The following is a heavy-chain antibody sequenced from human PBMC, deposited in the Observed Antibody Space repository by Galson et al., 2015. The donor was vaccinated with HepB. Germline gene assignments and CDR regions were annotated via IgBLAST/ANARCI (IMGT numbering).Heavy chain of an antibody. Sequence: SLRLSCAASGFTFGRYSMNWVRQAPGKGLEWVSFISSSTSAIYYADSVKGRFTVPRDNAKNSLFLQMNSLRAEDTAVYYCARADYGDYGDAFDIWGQGTIITVSS. CDR2: ISSSTSAI. D-gene: IGHD4-17*01. V-gene: IGHV3-48*01. J-gene: IGHJ3*02. CDR1: GFTFGRYS. CDR3: ARADYGDYGDAFDI.